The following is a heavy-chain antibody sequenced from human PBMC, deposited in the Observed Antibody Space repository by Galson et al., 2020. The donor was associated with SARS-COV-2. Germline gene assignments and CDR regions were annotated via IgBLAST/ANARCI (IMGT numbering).Heavy chain of an antibody. J-gene: IGHJ6*03. D-gene: IGHD3-10*01. CDR2: INIGGNT. CDR1: GGSFSGYS. Sequence: SETLSLTCAVYGGSFSGYSWTWIRQPPGKGLEWIGEINIGGNTNYSPSLRSRVTLSVDTSKNQFSLNLRSVTDADTALYFCARGHRGVVPSPVLGLGPFYSYYYMDVWAKGTAVTVSS. V-gene: IGHV4-34*01. CDR3: ARGHRGVVPSPVLGLGPFYSYYYMDV.